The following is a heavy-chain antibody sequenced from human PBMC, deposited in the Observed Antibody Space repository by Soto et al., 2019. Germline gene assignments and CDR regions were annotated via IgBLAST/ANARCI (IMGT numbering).Heavy chain of an antibody. Sequence: SVKVSCKASGGTFSSYAISWVRQAPGQGLELMGGIIPIFGTANYAQKFQGRVTITADESTSTAYMELSRLRSDDTAVYYCERACTSCYMRDYYYYGTDVWGQG. V-gene: IGHV1-69*13. CDR3: ERACTSCYMRDYYYYGTDV. D-gene: IGHD2-2*02. CDR1: GGTFSSYA. J-gene: IGHJ6*01. CDR2: IIPIFGTA.